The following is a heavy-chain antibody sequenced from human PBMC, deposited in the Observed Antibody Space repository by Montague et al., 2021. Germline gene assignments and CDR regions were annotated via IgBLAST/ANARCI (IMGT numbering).Heavy chain of an antibody. CDR1: GFTFSSCA. V-gene: IGHV3-30-3*01. CDR2: ISYDGIKE. D-gene: IGHD4-17*01. CDR3: ARASSYGKSSYYYMDV. Sequence: SLRLSCAPSGFTFSSCAMHWVRQAPGRGLEWVAVISYDGIKEYYADSVRGRFTISRDNSNNTPYMQMNSLRAEDTAMYYCARASSYGKSSYYYMDVWGRGTTVTVSS. J-gene: IGHJ6*03.